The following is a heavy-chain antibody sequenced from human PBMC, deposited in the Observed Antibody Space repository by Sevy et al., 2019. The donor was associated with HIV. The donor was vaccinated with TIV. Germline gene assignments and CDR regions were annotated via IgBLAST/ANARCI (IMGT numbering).Heavy chain of an antibody. CDR1: GFTFSKYS. Sequence: LSLTCAASGFTFSKYSMSWVRQPPGKGLEWVSTLSFGCGEINHADSVKGRFTISRDNSKNSLYLQMNNPRAEDTAVYYCAREGCTKPHDYWGQGTLVTVSS. CDR2: LSFGCGEI. J-gene: IGHJ4*02. D-gene: IGHD2-8*01. V-gene: IGHV3-23*01. CDR3: AREGCTKPHDY.